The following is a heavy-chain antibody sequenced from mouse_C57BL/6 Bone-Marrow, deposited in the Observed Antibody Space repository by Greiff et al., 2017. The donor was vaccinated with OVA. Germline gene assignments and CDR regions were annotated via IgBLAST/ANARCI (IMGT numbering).Heavy chain of an antibody. V-gene: IGHV3-6*01. CDR1: GYSITSGYY. J-gene: IGHJ2*01. D-gene: IGHD4-1*01. CDR3: ARDLYWDLYYFDY. Sequence: DVQLQESGPGLVKPSQSLSLTCSVTGYSITSGYYWNWIRQFPGNKLEWMGYISYDGSNNYNPSLKNRISITRDTSKNQFFLKLNSVTTEDTATYYCARDLYWDLYYFDYWGQGTTLTVSS. CDR2: ISYDGSN.